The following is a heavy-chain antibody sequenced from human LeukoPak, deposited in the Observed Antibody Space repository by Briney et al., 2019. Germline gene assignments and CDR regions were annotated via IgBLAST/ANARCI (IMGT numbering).Heavy chain of an antibody. D-gene: IGHD1-14*01. CDR2: IIPIFGTA. CDR3: ARDRYLMAYWYFDL. CDR1: GGTFSSYA. V-gene: IGHV1-69*05. J-gene: IGHJ2*01. Sequence: SVKVSCKASGGTFSSYAISWVRQAPGQGLEWMGGIIPIFGTADYAQKLQGRVAMTTDTSTSTAYMELRSLRSDDTAVYYCARDRYLMAYWYFDLWGRGTLVTVSS.